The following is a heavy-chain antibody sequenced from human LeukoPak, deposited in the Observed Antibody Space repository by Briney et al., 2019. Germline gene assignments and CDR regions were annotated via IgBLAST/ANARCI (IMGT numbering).Heavy chain of an antibody. CDR3: ARQYYYASGSFAFDI. CDR2: IYVSGST. V-gene: IGHV4-59*08. Sequence: PSETLSLTCTVSGGSISNYYWSWIRQSPRKGLEWIGYIYVSGSTNYNPSLKSRVTISEDTSKNQFSLRLSSVTAADTAVYYCARQYYYASGSFAFDIWGQGTMVTVSS. D-gene: IGHD3-10*01. J-gene: IGHJ3*02. CDR1: GGSISNYY.